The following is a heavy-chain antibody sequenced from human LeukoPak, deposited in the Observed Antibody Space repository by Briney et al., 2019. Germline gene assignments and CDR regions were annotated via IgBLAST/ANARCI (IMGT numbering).Heavy chain of an antibody. CDR1: GFTFSSYW. CDR2: IKQDGSEK. V-gene: IGHV3-7*03. CDR3: ARGDFWSGYSSHYYYYGMDV. Sequence: GGSLRLSCAASGFTFSSYWMSWVRQAPGKGLEWVANIKQDGSEKYYVDSVKGRFTISRDNAKNSLYLQMNSLRAEDTAVYYCARGDFWSGYSSHYYYYGMDVWGQGTTVTVSS. D-gene: IGHD3-3*01. J-gene: IGHJ6*02.